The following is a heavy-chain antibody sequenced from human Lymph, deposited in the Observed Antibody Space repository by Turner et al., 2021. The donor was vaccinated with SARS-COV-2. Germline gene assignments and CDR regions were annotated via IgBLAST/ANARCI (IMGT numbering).Heavy chain of an antibody. CDR1: GVTFSSYG. V-gene: IGHV3-30*18. CDR2: RSNDGSNK. D-gene: IGHD5-12*01. Sequence: VQLVESGGGLIQPGRSLRLSCSVSGVTFSSYGMNWVRRAAGKGLEWVAVRSNDGSNKYYADSVKGRFTISRDNSKNTLYLQMNSMRAEDTDVYDCEKGRDGYNFYTVDYWGQGTLVTVSS. CDR3: EKGRDGYNFYTVDY. J-gene: IGHJ4*02.